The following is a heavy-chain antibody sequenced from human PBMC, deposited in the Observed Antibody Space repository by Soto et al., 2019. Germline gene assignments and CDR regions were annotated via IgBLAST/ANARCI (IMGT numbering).Heavy chain of an antibody. Sequence: QITLKESGPTLVKPTQTLTLTCTFSGFSLTETGMGVGWIRQPPGKALEWLALIYWDEDKRYSPSLKRGLTISKDASKNQVVLTKTNVDAVDTATYYCAHRRSGYFDSWGQGTLVTVSS. CDR3: AHRRSGYFDS. V-gene: IGHV2-5*02. J-gene: IGHJ4*02. CDR2: IYWDEDK. CDR1: GFSLTETGMG.